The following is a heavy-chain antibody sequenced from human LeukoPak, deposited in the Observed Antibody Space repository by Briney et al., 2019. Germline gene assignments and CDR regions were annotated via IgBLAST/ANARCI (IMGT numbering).Heavy chain of an antibody. CDR2: INTATFKT. J-gene: IGHJ4*02. CDR3: ARVNDYIGTYYFDF. D-gene: IGHD4-11*01. CDR1: GYIINEYA. V-gene: IGHV1-3*04. Sequence: AAVKVSCKVSGYIINEYAIHWVRQAPGQGLQWMGWINTATFKTRYSQKFQGRLTIASDTSASTAYMELSSLRSEDTAIYFCARVNDYIGTYYFDFWGQGTLVTVSS.